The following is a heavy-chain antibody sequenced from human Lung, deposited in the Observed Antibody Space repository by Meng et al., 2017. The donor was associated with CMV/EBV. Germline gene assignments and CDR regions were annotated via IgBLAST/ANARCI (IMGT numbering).Heavy chain of an antibody. Sequence: QVELQASGPGLVKPSGTLSLPCGVSGVSISSNIRWTWVRQPPGKGLEWIGDIDDSGSTNYNLSLNSRISISLDKSKNHFSLKVNSVTAADTAVYYCARGKQDAWELLAYWGQGALVTVSS. CDR2: IDDSGST. CDR3: ARGKQDAWELLAY. D-gene: IGHD1-26*01. CDR1: GVSISSNIR. V-gene: IGHV4-4*02. J-gene: IGHJ4*02.